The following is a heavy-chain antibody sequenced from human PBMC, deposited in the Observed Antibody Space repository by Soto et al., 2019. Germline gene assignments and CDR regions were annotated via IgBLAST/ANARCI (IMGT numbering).Heavy chain of an antibody. Sequence: QVQLVQSGAEVKKPGASVKVSCKASGYTCTSYGISWVRQAPGQGLEWMGWISAYNGNTNYAQKLQGRVTMTTDTSTSTAYMELRSLRSDDTAVYYCASNYLYYYGSGNTNYYGMDVWDQGTTVTVSS. CDR2: ISAYNGNT. V-gene: IGHV1-18*01. D-gene: IGHD3-10*01. CDR1: GYTCTSYG. J-gene: IGHJ6*02. CDR3: ASNYLYYYGSGNTNYYGMDV.